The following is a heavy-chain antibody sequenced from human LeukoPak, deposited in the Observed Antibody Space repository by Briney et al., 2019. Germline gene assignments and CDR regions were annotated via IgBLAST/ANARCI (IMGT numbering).Heavy chain of an antibody. CDR3: ARGSAWSRH. Sequence: PGGSLRLSCAASGFTFSTYLMTWVRQAPGKGLEWVANIKQDGSENYYVDSVKGRFTVSRDNAKNSLYLQMNSLGAEDTAVYYCARGSAWSRHWGQGTLVSVSS. D-gene: IGHD3-3*01. J-gene: IGHJ4*02. CDR2: IKQDGSEN. CDR1: GFTFSTYL. V-gene: IGHV3-7*04.